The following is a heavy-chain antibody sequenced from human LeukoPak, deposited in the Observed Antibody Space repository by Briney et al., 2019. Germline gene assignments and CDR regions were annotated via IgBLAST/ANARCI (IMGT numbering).Heavy chain of an antibody. V-gene: IGHV1-24*01. D-gene: IGHD3-10*01. J-gene: IGHJ6*02. CDR2: FDPEDGET. CDR1: GYTLTELS. CDR3: ATDPNPYGSGFYYGMDV. Sequence: ASVKVSCKVSGYTLTELSMHWVRQAPGKGLEWMGGFDPEDGETIYAQKFQGRVTMTEDTSTDTAYMELSSLRSEDTAVYYCATDPNPYGSGFYYGMDVWGQGATVTVSS.